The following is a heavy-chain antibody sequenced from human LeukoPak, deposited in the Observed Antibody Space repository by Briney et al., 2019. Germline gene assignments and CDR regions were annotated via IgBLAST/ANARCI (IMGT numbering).Heavy chain of an antibody. CDR2: MNPNSGNT. D-gene: IGHD3-10*01. Sequence: GASVKVSCKASGYTFTSYDINWVRQATGQGLEWMGWMNPNSGNTGYAQKFQGRVTMTRNTSISTAYMELSSLRSEDTAVYYCARGYRADYYGSGSYYYWGQGTLVTASS. J-gene: IGHJ4*02. V-gene: IGHV1-8*01. CDR1: GYTFTSYD. CDR3: ARGYRADYYGSGSYYY.